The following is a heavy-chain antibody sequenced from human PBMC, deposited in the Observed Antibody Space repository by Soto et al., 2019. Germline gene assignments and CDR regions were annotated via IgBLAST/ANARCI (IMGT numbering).Heavy chain of an antibody. D-gene: IGHD2-21*02. CDR2: MTGSGGST. Sequence: GGSLRLSCAASGFTFTNCAMNWVRQAPGKGLEWVSTMTGSGGSTYYADSVKGRFTISRDTSKNTVYLHMNSLRAEDTAVYYCTKDVADCGGDCFSGFDSWGQGTLVTVSS. CDR1: GFTFTNCA. J-gene: IGHJ4*02. CDR3: TKDVADCGGDCFSGFDS. V-gene: IGHV3-23*01.